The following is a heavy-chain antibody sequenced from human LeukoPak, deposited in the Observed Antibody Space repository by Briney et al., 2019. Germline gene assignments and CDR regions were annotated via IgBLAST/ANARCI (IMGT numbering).Heavy chain of an antibody. CDR1: GGSISSYY. D-gene: IGHD3-22*01. J-gene: IGHJ3*02. V-gene: IGHV4-59*12. CDR3: AREEVYYYDPRGAFDI. Sequence: SETLSLTCTVSGGSISSYYWSWIRQPPGKGLEWIGSIYYSGSTYYNPSLKSRVTISVDTSKNQFSLKLSPVTAADTAVYYCAREEVYYYDPRGAFDIWGQGTMVTVSS. CDR2: IYYSGST.